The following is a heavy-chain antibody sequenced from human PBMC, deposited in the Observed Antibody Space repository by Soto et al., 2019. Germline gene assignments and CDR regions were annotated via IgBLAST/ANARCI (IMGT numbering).Heavy chain of an antibody. CDR1: GYTFTGYY. V-gene: IGHV1-2*02. J-gene: IGHJ1*01. Sequence: ASVKVSCKTAGYTFTGYYMHCVRRAPGQGLEWMGWINPNSGGTNYAQKFQGRVTMTRDTSISTAYMERSRLRSDDTAVYYWARGECDSSGFHGDRGRGTVGIVS. CDR2: INPNSGGT. D-gene: IGHD3-22*01. CDR3: ARGECDSSGFHGD.